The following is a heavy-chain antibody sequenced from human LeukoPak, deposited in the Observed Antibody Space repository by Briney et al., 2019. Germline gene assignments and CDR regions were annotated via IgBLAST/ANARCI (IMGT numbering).Heavy chain of an antibody. CDR3: ARGGGIAAAGRDNWFDP. Sequence: SETLSLTCTVSGGSISSHYWSWIRQPPGKGLEWIGYIYYSGSTNYNPSLKSRVTISVDTSKNQFSLKLSSVTAADTAVYYCARGGGIAAAGRDNWFDPWGQGTLVTVYS. CDR1: GGSISSHY. V-gene: IGHV4-59*11. J-gene: IGHJ5*02. D-gene: IGHD6-13*01. CDR2: IYYSGST.